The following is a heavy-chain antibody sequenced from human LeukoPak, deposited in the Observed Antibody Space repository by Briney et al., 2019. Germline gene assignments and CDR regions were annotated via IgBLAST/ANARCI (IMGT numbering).Heavy chain of an antibody. Sequence: ASVKVSCKASGYTFTGYYMHWVRQAPGQGLEWMGWINPSSGGTNYAQSFQGRVTMTRDTSSSTAHMELSRLRSDDTAVYYCARGDCSVSGCHGGNWFDPWGQGTLVTVSS. CDR3: ARGDCSVSGCHGGNWFDP. D-gene: IGHD2-15*01. J-gene: IGHJ5*02. CDR2: INPSSGGT. CDR1: GYTFTGYY. V-gene: IGHV1-2*02.